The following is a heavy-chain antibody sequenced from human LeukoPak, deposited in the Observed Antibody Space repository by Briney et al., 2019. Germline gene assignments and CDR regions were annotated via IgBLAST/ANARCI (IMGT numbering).Heavy chain of an antibody. V-gene: IGHV4-4*07. D-gene: IGHD3-9*01. J-gene: IGHJ6*03. CDR3: AREPTYYDILTGYRHYYYYYMDV. CDR1: GGSISSYY. CDR2: IYTSGST. Sequence: SETLSLTCTVSGGSISSYYWSWIRQPAGKGLEWIGRIYTSGSTNYNPSLKSRVTMSVDTSKNQFSLKLSSVTAADTAVYYCAREPTYYDILTGYRHYYYYYMDVWGKGTTVTVSS.